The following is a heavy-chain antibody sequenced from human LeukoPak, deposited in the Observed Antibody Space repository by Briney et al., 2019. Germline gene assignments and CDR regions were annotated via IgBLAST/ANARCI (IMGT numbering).Heavy chain of an antibody. CDR3: ARDGQLWSYYYYGMDV. D-gene: IGHD5-18*01. Sequence: PGGSLRLSCAASGFNFNGYWMSWVRQAPGKGPEWVAHVKENGNEQYYADSVEGRFTISRDNVKRSLFLQMNNLRAEDTAVYYCARDGQLWSYYYYGMDVWGQGTTVTVSS. V-gene: IGHV3-7*01. CDR1: GFNFNGYW. CDR2: VKENGNEQ. J-gene: IGHJ6*02.